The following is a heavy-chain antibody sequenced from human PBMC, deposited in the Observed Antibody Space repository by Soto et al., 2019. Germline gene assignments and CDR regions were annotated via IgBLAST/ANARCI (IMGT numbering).Heavy chain of an antibody. CDR2: ISSSSSTI. CDR3: ARDQYYDSSGYYYGIGFDY. V-gene: IGHV3-48*02. D-gene: IGHD3-22*01. CDR1: GFTFSSYS. J-gene: IGHJ4*02. Sequence: PGGSLRLSCAASGFTFSSYSMNWVRQAPGKGLEWVSYISSSSSTIYYADSVKGRFTISRDNAKNSLYLQMNSLRDEDTAVYYCARDQYYDSSGYYYGIGFDYWGQGTLVTVSS.